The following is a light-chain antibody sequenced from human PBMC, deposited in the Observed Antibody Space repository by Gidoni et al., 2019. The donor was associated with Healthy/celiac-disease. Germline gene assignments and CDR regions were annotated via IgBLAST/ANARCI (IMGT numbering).Light chain of an antibody. CDR2: QDS. CDR3: QAWDSSLVV. V-gene: IGLV3-1*01. CDR1: KLGDKY. J-gene: IGLJ2*01. Sequence: SYELTQPPSVCVSPGQTASNTCSGDKLGDKYACWYQQKPGQSPVWFIYQDSKRPSGNPGRFSGCHSGSSATLALSGTQAMDEADFYCQAWDSSLVVFGGGTKLTVL.